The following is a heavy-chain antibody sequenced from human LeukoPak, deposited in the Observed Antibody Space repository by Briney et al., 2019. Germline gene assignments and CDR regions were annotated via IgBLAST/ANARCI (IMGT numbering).Heavy chain of an antibody. CDR1: GFTFSSYS. V-gene: IGHV3-48*01. D-gene: IGHD6-13*01. J-gene: IGHJ5*02. CDR2: ISSSSNTI. Sequence: VQPGGSLRLSCAASGFTFSSYSMNWVRQAPGKGLEWVSYISSSSNTIYYADSVKGRFTISRDNAKNSLYLQMSSLRAEDTAVYYCAKTHSFWQTTSWYFPWSDAWGQGTLVTVSS. CDR3: AKTHSFWQTTSWYFPWSDA.